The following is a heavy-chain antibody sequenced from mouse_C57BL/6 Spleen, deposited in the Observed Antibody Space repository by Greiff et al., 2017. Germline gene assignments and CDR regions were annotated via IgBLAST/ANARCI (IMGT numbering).Heavy chain of an antibody. D-gene: IGHD2-3*01. CDR2: SRNKANDYTT. J-gene: IGHJ4*01. Sequence: EVMLVESGGGLVQSGRSLRLSCATSGFTFSDFYMEWVRQAPGKGLEWIAASRNKANDYTTEYSASVKGRFIVSRDTSQSILYLQMNALRAEDTAIYYCAREPYDGYYAMDYWGQGTTVTVSS. CDR3: AREPYDGYYAMDY. CDR1: GFTFSDFY. V-gene: IGHV7-1*01.